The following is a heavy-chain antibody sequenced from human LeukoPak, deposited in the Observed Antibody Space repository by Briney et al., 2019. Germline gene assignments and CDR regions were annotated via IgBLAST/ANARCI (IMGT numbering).Heavy chain of an antibody. Sequence: GGSLRLSCAASGFTFSNYAMSWVRQAPGKGLQWVSGISATGGSTYYADSVKGRFTVSRDRSKSSLYLQMNSLRVEDTAVYYCAKDQYSSGPPYYYYYGMDVWGQGTTVTVSS. V-gene: IGHV3-23*01. CDR1: GFTFSNYA. CDR2: ISATGGST. D-gene: IGHD6-19*01. J-gene: IGHJ6*02. CDR3: AKDQYSSGPPYYYYYGMDV.